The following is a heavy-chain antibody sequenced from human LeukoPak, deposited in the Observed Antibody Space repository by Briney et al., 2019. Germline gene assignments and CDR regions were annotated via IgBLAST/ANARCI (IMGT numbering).Heavy chain of an antibody. CDR2: MNPNSGNT. V-gene: IGHV1-8*01. D-gene: IGHD3-3*01. Sequence: ASVKVSCKASGYTFTSYDINWVRQATGQGLEWMGWMNPNSGNTGYAQKFQGRVTMTRNTSISTAYMKLSSLRSEDTAVYYCARGRAIFGVAVYYFDYWGQGTLVTVSS. CDR3: ARGRAIFGVAVYYFDY. J-gene: IGHJ4*02. CDR1: GYTFTSYD.